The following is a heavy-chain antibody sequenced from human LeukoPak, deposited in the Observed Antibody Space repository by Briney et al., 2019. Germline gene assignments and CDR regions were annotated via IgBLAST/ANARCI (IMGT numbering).Heavy chain of an antibody. Sequence: PGGSLRLSCAASGFTFSSYGMYWVRQAPGKGLEWVSYISSSSTIYYADSVKGRFTISRDNAKNSLYLQMNSLRAEDTAVYYCARDSYYYDSSGYPEYFQHWGQGTLVTVSS. D-gene: IGHD3-22*01. CDR2: ISSSSTI. V-gene: IGHV3-48*04. J-gene: IGHJ1*01. CDR1: GFTFSSYG. CDR3: ARDSYYYDSSGYPEYFQH.